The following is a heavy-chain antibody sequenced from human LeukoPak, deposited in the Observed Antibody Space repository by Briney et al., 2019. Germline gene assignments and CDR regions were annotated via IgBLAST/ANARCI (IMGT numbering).Heavy chain of an antibody. V-gene: IGHV4-34*01. J-gene: IGHJ5*02. CDR3: ARGGRYRSSTNCRNWFDP. CDR1: NGSFSGYY. CDR2: INHSGST. Sequence: SETLSLTCAVYNGSFSGYYWNWIRQPPGKGLEWIGEINHSGSTNYNPSLKSRVTISIDTPKNQFSLKLSSVTAADTAVYYCARGGRYRSSTNCRNWFDPWGQGTLVTVSS. D-gene: IGHD2-2*01.